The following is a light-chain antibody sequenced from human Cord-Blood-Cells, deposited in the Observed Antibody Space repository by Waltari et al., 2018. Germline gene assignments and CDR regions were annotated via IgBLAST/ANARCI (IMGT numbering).Light chain of an antibody. CDR3: SSYTSSSTLL. V-gene: IGLV2-14*04. J-gene: IGLJ2*01. Sequence: TISCTGTSSDVGGYNYVSWYQQHPGKAPKLMIYDVSNRPSGVSNRFSGSKSGNTASLTISGLQAEDEADYYCSSYTSSSTLLFGGGTKLTVL. CDR1: SSDVGGYNY. CDR2: DVS.